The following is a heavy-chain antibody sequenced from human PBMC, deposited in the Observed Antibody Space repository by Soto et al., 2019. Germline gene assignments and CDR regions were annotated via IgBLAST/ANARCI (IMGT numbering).Heavy chain of an antibody. D-gene: IGHD4-4*01. Sequence: SETLSLTCTVSGGSISSYYWSWIRQPPGKGLEWIGYIYYSGSTNYNPSLKSRVTISVDTSKNQFSLKLSSVTAADTAVYYCARAAAYTSNHYYYYYMDVWGKGTTVTVSS. J-gene: IGHJ6*03. CDR1: GGSISSYY. V-gene: IGHV4-59*01. CDR2: IYYSGST. CDR3: ARAAAYTSNHYYYYYMDV.